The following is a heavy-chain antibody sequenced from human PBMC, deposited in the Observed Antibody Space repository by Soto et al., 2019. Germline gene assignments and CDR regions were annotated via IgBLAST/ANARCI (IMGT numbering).Heavy chain of an antibody. J-gene: IGHJ4*02. CDR3: AKRGVDTFGLSY. CDR2: INTDGSST. Sequence: EVQLVESGGGLVQPGGSLRLSCAVSGFTFSSFWMHWVRQAPGEGLVWVSRINTDGSSTSYADSVKGRFTISRDNAKNTLYLQMNSLRVEYTAMYYCAKRGVDTFGLSYWGQGTLVTVSS. D-gene: IGHD3-10*01. CDR1: GFTFSSFW. V-gene: IGHV3-74*01.